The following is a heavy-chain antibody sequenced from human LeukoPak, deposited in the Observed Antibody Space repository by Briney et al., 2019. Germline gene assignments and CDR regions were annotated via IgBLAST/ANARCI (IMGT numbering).Heavy chain of an antibody. V-gene: IGHV3-23*01. CDR2: ISDSGGGT. J-gene: IGHJ4*02. Sequence: GGSLRLSCAASGFTFSSYVMNWVRQAPGKGLEWVSGISDSGGGTYYADSVKGRFTISRDNSKNTLYLQMNSLRAEDTVVYYCAKLPGRAADYWGQGTLVTVSS. CDR1: GFTFSSYV. CDR3: AKLPGRAADY.